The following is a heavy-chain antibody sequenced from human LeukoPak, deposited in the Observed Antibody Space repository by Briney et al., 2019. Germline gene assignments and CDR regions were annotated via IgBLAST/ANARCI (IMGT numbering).Heavy chain of an antibody. CDR3: AKDYSWRPEPAWFLY. CDR2: VSGNGGSS. CDR1: GFTFINYA. D-gene: IGHD1-14*01. J-gene: IGHJ4*02. Sequence: GGSLRLSCAASGFTFINYAMSWVRQAPGKGLEWVSGVSGNGGSSYYTDSVKGRFTISRDNSKNTVYLQMNSLRDEDTAIYYCAKDYSWRPEPAWFLYWGQGIRVTVSS. V-gene: IGHV3-23*01.